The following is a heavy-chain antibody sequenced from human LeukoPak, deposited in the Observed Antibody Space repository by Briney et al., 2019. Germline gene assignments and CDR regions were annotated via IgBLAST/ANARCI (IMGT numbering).Heavy chain of an antibody. CDR2: ISSSSSYI. J-gene: IGHJ4*02. CDR3: ARDHQKDYYDSSGHDY. D-gene: IGHD3-22*01. CDR1: GFTFSSYE. Sequence: GGSLRLSCAASGFTFSSYEMNWVRQAPGKGLEWVSSISSSSSYIYYADSVKGRFTISRDNAKNSLYLQMNSLRAEDTAVYYCARDHQKDYYDSSGHDYWGQGTLVTVSS. V-gene: IGHV3-21*01.